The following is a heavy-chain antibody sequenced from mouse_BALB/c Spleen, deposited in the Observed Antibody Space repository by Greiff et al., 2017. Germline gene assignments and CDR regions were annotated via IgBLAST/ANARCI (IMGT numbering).Heavy chain of an antibody. D-gene: IGHD2-3*01. J-gene: IGHJ3*01. V-gene: IGHV2-9*02. CDR3: ARDYDGFPFAY. Sequence: VKLVESGPGLVAPSQSLSITCTVSGFSLTSYGVHWVRQPPGKGLEWLGVIWAGGSTNYNSALMSRLSISKDNSKSQVFLKMNSLQTDDTAMYYCARDYDGFPFAYWGQGTLVTVSA. CDR2: IWAGGST. CDR1: GFSLTSYG.